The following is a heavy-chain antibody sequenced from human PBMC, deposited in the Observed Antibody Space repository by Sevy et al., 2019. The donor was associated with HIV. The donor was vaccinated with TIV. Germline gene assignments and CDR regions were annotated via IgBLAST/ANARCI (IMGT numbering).Heavy chain of an antibody. CDR2: ISSRGSTI. CDR3: ARDLVVIYGSGNYSNYGMDI. Sequence: GGSLRLSCEASGFTFSNSYMSWVRQSPGKGLEWVSYISSRGSTIYYAESVKDRFTISRDNAKNSLYLQMNGLRDDDTAVYYCARDLVVIYGSGNYSNYGMDIWGQGTTVTVSS. CDR1: GFTFSNSY. J-gene: IGHJ6*02. D-gene: IGHD3-10*01. V-gene: IGHV3-11*01.